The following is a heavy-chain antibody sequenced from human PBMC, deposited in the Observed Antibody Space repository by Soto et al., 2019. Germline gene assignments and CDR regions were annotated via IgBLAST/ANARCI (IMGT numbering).Heavy chain of an antibody. Sequence: SETLSLTCTVSGGSVSSGSYYWSWIRQPPGKGLEWIGYIYYSGSTNYNPSLKSRVTISVDTSKNQFSLKLSSVTAADTAVYYCAGVWSSDYDILTGYFGVGWFDPWGQGTLVTVSS. D-gene: IGHD3-9*01. V-gene: IGHV4-61*01. CDR2: IYYSGST. CDR1: GGSVSSGSYY. J-gene: IGHJ5*02. CDR3: AGVWSSDYDILTGYFGVGWFDP.